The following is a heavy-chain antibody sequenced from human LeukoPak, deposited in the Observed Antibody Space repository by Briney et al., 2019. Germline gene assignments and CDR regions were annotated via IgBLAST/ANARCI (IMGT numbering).Heavy chain of an antibody. J-gene: IGHJ3*02. CDR1: GVSISSTTYY. CDR3: ARHDSSGPYNAFDI. Sequence: PSETLSLTCTVSGVSISSTTYYWGWIRQPPGKGLEWIGTIYHSGSTYYNPSLKSRVTISVGTSKNQFSLKLSSVTAADIAVYYCARHDSSGPYNAFDIWGQGTMVTVSS. CDR2: IYHSGST. V-gene: IGHV4-39*01. D-gene: IGHD3-22*01.